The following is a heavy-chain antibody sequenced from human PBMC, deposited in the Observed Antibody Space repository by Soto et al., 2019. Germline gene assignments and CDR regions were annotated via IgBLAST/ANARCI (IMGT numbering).Heavy chain of an antibody. V-gene: IGHV4-31*03. CDR3: ARDNLYYYGPGSYYSSQVYYYYGMDV. Sequence: SETLSLTCTVSGGSISSGGYYWSWIRQHPGKGLEWIGYIYYSGSTYYNPSLKSRVTISVDTSKNQFSLKLSSVTAADTAVYYCARDNLYYYGPGSYYSSQVYYYYGMDVWGQGTTVTVSS. CDR2: IYYSGST. D-gene: IGHD3-10*01. J-gene: IGHJ6*02. CDR1: GGSISSGGYY.